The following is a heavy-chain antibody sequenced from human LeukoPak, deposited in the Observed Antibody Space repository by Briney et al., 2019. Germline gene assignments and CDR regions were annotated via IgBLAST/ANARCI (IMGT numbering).Heavy chain of an antibody. CDR2: IHPSGGST. V-gene: IGHV1-46*01. CDR3: ARGIGLDYDSSGLD. J-gene: IGHJ4*02. D-gene: IGHD3-22*01. Sequence: ASVKVSCKASGYTFTNYYMHWVRQAPGQGLEWMRVIHPSGGSTSFAQKFQGRVTMTRDTSTSTVYMELSSLRSDDTAVYYCARGIGLDYDSSGLDWGQGTLVTVSS. CDR1: GYTFTNYY.